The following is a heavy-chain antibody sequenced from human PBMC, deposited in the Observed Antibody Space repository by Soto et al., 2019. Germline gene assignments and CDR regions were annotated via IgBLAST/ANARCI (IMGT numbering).Heavy chain of an antibody. D-gene: IGHD3-10*01. Sequence: LSLTCAVSGGSISSSNWWSWVRQPPGKGLEWIGEIYHSGSTNYNPSLKSRVTISVDKSKNQFSLKLSSVTAADTAVYYCARRGGRAMVRGVVYYYGMDVWGQGTTVTVSS. V-gene: IGHV4-4*02. CDR2: IYHSGST. CDR3: ARRGGRAMVRGVVYYYGMDV. CDR1: GGSISSSNW. J-gene: IGHJ6*02.